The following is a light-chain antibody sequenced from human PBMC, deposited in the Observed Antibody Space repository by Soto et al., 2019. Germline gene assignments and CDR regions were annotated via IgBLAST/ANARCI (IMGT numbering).Light chain of an antibody. CDR1: SSDVGSYNL. V-gene: IGLV2-23*01. Sequence: QSALTQPASVSGSPGQSITISCTGTSSDVGSYNLVSWYQQHPGKAPKLMIYEGTKRPSGVSNRFSGSKSGNTPSLTISGLQAEDEADYYCCSYARTRTWVCGGGTQLTVL. CDR3: CSYARTRTWV. CDR2: EGT. J-gene: IGLJ3*02.